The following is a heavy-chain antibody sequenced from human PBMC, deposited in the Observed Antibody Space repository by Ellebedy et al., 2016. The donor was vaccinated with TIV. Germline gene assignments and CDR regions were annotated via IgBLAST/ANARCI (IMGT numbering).Heavy chain of an antibody. D-gene: IGHD6-13*01. Sequence: SETLSLXXTVSGGSISDGDYYWNWIRQPAGKTLEWIGRIYISGSSNYNPSLRSRVTMSLDTSKNQLSLKLRSVTAADTALYYCARSRIAAAINNWGQGTRVTVSS. J-gene: IGHJ4*02. CDR1: GGSISDGDYY. CDR3: ARSRIAAAINN. V-gene: IGHV4-61*02. CDR2: IYISGSS.